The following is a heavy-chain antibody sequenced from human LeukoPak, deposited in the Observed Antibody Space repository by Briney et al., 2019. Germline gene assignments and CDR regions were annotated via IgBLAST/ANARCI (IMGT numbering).Heavy chain of an antibody. D-gene: IGHD1-26*01. V-gene: IGHV3-15*07. CDR2: IKSKTDDGTT. Sequence: GGSLRLSCAASGFTFSNAWMNWVRQAPGKGREWVGRIKSKTDDGTTDYAAPVKGRFTLSRDDSKNTLFLQMNSLKIEDTAVYYCTTMAGIVGAKYFDYWGQGILVTVSS. CDR3: TTMAGIVGAKYFDY. J-gene: IGHJ4*02. CDR1: GFTFSNAW.